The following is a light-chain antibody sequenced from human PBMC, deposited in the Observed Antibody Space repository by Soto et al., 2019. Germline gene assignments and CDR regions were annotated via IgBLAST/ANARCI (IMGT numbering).Light chain of an antibody. V-gene: IGLV2-23*02. Sequence: QSVLTQSASVSGSPGQSITISCTGTSTDIGTYSRVSWYLQYPGKAPKLMIYDVTKRPSGVSNRFSGSRSGSTASLTISGLQAEDEANYHCSSYTSTSPLYVFGTGTKVTVL. CDR2: DVT. CDR1: STDIGTYSR. J-gene: IGLJ1*01. CDR3: SSYTSTSPLYV.